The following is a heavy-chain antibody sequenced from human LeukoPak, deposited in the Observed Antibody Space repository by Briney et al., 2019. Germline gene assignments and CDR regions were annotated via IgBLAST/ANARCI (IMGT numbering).Heavy chain of an antibody. Sequence: AGGSLRLSCAASGFSFSREWMCWVRQAPGKGLEWVAKIKQDGSEKYYVDSVKGRFIISRHNAKNLLYLQMNSLRDEDTAVYYCVRGGSGWFWDQGTLVTVSS. J-gene: IGHJ4*02. CDR2: IKQDGSEK. CDR3: VRGGSGWF. V-gene: IGHV3-7*04. D-gene: IGHD6-19*01. CDR1: GFSFSREW.